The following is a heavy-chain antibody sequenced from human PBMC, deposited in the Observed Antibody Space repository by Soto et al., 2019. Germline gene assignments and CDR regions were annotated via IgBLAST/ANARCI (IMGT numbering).Heavy chain of an antibody. V-gene: IGHV1-69*06. Sequence: SVKVSCKASGGTFSSYAISWVRQAPGQGLEWMGGIIPIFGTANYAQKFQGRVTITADKSTSTAYMELSSLRSEDTAVYYCARGVGFAGYCSGGSCESPYYYYYGMDVWGQGTTVTVSS. J-gene: IGHJ6*02. CDR1: GGTFSSYA. CDR2: IIPIFGTA. CDR3: ARGVGFAGYCSGGSCESPYYYYYGMDV. D-gene: IGHD2-15*01.